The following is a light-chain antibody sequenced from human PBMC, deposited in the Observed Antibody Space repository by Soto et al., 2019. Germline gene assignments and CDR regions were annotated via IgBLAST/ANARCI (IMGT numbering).Light chain of an antibody. V-gene: IGLV1-40*01. CDR1: SSKIGAGYD. CDR3: QSYDSSLSGWV. CDR2: GNS. Sequence: QSVLTQPPSVSGAPGQRVTISCTWSSSKIGAGYDVHWYQQLPGTAPKLLIYGNSNRPSGVPDRFSGSKSGTSASLAITGLQAEDEADYYCQSYDSSLSGWVFGGGTKLTVL. J-gene: IGLJ3*02.